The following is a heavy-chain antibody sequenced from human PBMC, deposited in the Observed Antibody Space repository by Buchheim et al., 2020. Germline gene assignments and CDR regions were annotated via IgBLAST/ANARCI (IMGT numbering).Heavy chain of an antibody. J-gene: IGHJ4*02. V-gene: IGHV3-23*01. D-gene: IGHD2-2*01. CDR1: GFTFSSYA. CDR2: ISGSGGST. Sequence: EVQLLESGGGLVQPGGSLRLSCAASGFTFSSYAMSWVRQAPGKGLEWVSAISGSGGSTYYADSVKGRFTISRANSKNTLYLQMNSLRAEDTAVYYCAKAPGDVVVPAAIGILGFDYWGQGTL. CDR3: AKAPGDVVVPAAIGILGFDY.